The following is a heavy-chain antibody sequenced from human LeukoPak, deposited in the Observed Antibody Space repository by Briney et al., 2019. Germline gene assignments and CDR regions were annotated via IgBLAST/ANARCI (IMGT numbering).Heavy chain of an antibody. D-gene: IGHD2-21*01. Sequence: ASVKVSCKASGYTFTDYYVHWVRQAPGQGLEWMGWINPNSGGTKYEQKFQDRVTMTRDTSISTAYMGLSRLRFDDTAVYYCAVYSVVLAASLVTEYWGQGTLVTVSS. V-gene: IGHV1-2*02. CDR3: AVYSVVLAASLVTEY. CDR1: GYTFTDYY. CDR2: INPNSGGT. J-gene: IGHJ4*02.